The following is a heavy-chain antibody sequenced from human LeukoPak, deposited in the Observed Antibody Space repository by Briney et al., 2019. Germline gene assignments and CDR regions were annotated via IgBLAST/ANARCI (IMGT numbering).Heavy chain of an antibody. CDR3: ARSLSTAGIDY. D-gene: IGHD2-2*01. V-gene: IGHV4-38-2*01. CDR2: IYHSGST. CDR1: GYSISSGRY. Sequence: SETLSLTCAVSGYSISSGRYWGWIRPPPGKGLEWIGSIYHSGSTYYNPSLKSRVTISVDTSNNQFFLNLRSVTAADTAVYYCARSLSTAGIDYWGQGTLVTVSS. J-gene: IGHJ4*02.